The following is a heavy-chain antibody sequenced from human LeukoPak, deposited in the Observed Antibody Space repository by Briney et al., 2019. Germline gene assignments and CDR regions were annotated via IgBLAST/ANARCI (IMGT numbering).Heavy chain of an antibody. CDR1: GGSISSGGYY. CDR2: IYYSGST. Sequence: SQTLSRTCTVSGGSISSGGYYWSWIRQHPGKGLEWIGYIYYSGSTYYNPSLKSRVTISVDTSKNQFSLKLSSVTAADTAVYYCARGRVTQAYNWFDPWGQGTLVTVSS. D-gene: IGHD4-11*01. J-gene: IGHJ5*02. CDR3: ARGRVTQAYNWFDP. V-gene: IGHV4-31*03.